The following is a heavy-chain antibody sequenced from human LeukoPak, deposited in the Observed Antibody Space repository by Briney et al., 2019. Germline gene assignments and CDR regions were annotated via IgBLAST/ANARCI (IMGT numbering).Heavy chain of an antibody. Sequence: ASVKVSCKTSGYTFTTYSITWVRQAPGQGLEWMGWISVYSGNTNYAQKLQGRVTVTTDTSASTAYMELRSLRSDDTAVYYCARDLYAYCSGVSCTPTSILDYWGQGTLVTVSS. CDR2: ISVYSGNT. D-gene: IGHD2-15*01. J-gene: IGHJ4*02. CDR1: GYTFTTYS. CDR3: ARDLYAYCSGVSCTPTSILDY. V-gene: IGHV1-18*01.